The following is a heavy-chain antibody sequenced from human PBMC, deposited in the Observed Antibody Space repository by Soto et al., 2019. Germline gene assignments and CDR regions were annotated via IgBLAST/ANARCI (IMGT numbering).Heavy chain of an antibody. CDR3: AAPRDEYGSGVSWFTYGMDI. Sequence: PGGSLRLSCLASGFTFIDFAMTWVRHVPGRGLEWVASLDGAGGSTYYAESVRGRFSISRDNSQNTLFLQMKRLTVDDTAIYYCAAPRDEYGSGVSWFTYGMDIWGQGTTVTVSS. D-gene: IGHD3-10*01. J-gene: IGHJ6*02. CDR1: GFTFIDFA. CDR2: LDGAGGST. V-gene: IGHV3-23*01.